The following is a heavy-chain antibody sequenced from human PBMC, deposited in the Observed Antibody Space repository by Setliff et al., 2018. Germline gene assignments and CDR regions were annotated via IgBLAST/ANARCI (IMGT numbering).Heavy chain of an antibody. Sequence: PSETLSLTCTVSGGSISSGDYYWSWIRQPPGKGLEWIGYIYYSGSTYYNPSLKSRVTISVDTSKNQFSLKLSSVTAADTAVYYCARCYGVRGVAYYFDYWGQGTLVTVSS. V-gene: IGHV4-30-4*08. CDR3: ARCYGVRGVAYYFDY. CDR2: IYYSGST. D-gene: IGHD3-10*01. J-gene: IGHJ4*02. CDR1: GGSISSGDYY.